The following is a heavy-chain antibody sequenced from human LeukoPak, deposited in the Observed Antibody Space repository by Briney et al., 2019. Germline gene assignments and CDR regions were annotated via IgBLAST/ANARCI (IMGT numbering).Heavy chain of an antibody. CDR3: AKRPSSERYYYDSSGYYHQLDY. CDR2: ISGSGGST. J-gene: IGHJ4*02. V-gene: IGHV3-23*01. CDR1: GFTFSSYA. Sequence: GGSLRLSCAASGFTFSSYAMSWVRQAPGKGLEWVSAISGSGGSTYYADSVKGRFTISRDNSKNTLYLQMNSLRAEDTAVYYCAKRPSSERYYYDSSGYYHQLDYWGQGTLVTVSS. D-gene: IGHD3-22*01.